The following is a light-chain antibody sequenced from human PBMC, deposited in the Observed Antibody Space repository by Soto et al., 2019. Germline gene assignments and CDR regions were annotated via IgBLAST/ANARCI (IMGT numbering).Light chain of an antibody. V-gene: IGLV1-40*01. CDR1: SSNIGAGYD. J-gene: IGLJ2*01. Sequence: QSVLTQPPSVSAAPGQRVTISCTGSSSNIGAGYDVHWYQQLPGTAPKLLIYGNSNRPSGVPDRFSASKSGTSASLAITGLQTEDEADYYCQSYDSSLRDVVFGGGTRLTVL. CDR3: QSYDSSLRDVV. CDR2: GNS.